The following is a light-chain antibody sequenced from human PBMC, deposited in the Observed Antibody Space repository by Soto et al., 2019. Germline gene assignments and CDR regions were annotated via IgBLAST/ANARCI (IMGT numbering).Light chain of an antibody. Sequence: DIQMTQSPSTLSASVGDRVTITCRASQSISRWLAWYQQKPEKAPKVLIWDASSLQRGVPSRFSGSGSGTEFTLTISSLQPDDFATYYCQQYNGYSTWTFGQGTKVDIK. CDR3: QQYNGYSTWT. V-gene: IGKV1-5*01. CDR2: DAS. CDR1: QSISRW. J-gene: IGKJ1*01.